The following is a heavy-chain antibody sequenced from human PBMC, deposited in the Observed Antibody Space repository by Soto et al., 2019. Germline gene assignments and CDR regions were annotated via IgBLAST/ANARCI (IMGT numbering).Heavy chain of an antibody. J-gene: IGHJ2*01. CDR3: ARDTRVVTSDWYFDL. CDR1: GFTFSSYA. CDR2: ISYDGSNK. D-gene: IGHD2-21*02. V-gene: IGHV3-30-3*01. Sequence: QVQLVESGGGVVQPGRSLRLSCAASGFTFSSYAMHWVRQAPGKGLEWVAVISYDGSNKYYADSVKGRFTISRDNSKNKLYLQMNSLRAEDTAVYYCARDTRVVTSDWYFDLWGRGTLVTVSS.